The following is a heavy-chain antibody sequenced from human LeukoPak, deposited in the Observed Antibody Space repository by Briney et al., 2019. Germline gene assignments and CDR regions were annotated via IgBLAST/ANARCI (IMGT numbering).Heavy chain of an antibody. Sequence: SETLSLTCTVSGYSISSGYYWGWIRQPPGKGLEWIGSIYHSGSTYYNPSLKSRVTISVDTSKNQFSLKLSSVTAADTAVYYCARVGGGYDSSGYYTLSYYYYGMDVWGQGTTVTVSS. CDR1: GYSISSGYY. D-gene: IGHD3-22*01. J-gene: IGHJ6*02. CDR2: IYHSGST. V-gene: IGHV4-38-2*02. CDR3: ARVGGGYDSSGYYTLSYYYYGMDV.